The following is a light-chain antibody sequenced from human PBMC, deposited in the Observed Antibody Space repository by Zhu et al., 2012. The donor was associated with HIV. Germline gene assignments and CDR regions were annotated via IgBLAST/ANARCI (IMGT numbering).Light chain of an antibody. CDR1: QAINNH. V-gene: IGKV1-8*01. J-gene: IGKJ2*01. CDR2: AAS. Sequence: AIRMTQSPSSFSASTGDKVTIACRASQAINNHLAWYQQKPGKAPQLLMSAASSLQNGVPSRFSGSGSGTDFTLTISCLQSEDFATYYCQQYYTYPLTFDQGTKLEIK. CDR3: QQYYTYPLT.